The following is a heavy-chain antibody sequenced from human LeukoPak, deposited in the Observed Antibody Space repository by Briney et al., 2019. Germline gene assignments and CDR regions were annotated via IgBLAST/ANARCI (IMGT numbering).Heavy chain of an antibody. J-gene: IGHJ4*02. Sequence: PGGSLRLSCAASGFTFSSYAMSWVRQAPGKGLEWVSAISGSGGSTYYADSVKGRFTISRDNSKNTLYLQMNSLRAEDTAVYYCARGDMIVVVIPLAYWGQGTLVTVSS. D-gene: IGHD3-22*01. CDR3: ARGDMIVVVIPLAY. CDR1: GFTFSSYA. V-gene: IGHV3-23*01. CDR2: ISGSGGST.